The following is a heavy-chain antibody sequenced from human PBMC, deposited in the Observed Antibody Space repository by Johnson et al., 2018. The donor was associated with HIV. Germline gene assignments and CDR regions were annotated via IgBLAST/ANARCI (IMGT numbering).Heavy chain of an antibody. CDR2: IISDGTST. Sequence: MQLVESGGGLVKPGGSLRLSCAASGFTFSSYWMHWVRQAPGKGLVWVSRIISDGTSTSYADSVKGRFTISRDNAKNTLYMQMNSLRAEDTAVYYCAKDQNSHRAFDIWGQGTMVTVSS. D-gene: IGHD4-11*01. V-gene: IGHV3-74*01. CDR3: AKDQNSHRAFDI. CDR1: GFTFSSYW. J-gene: IGHJ3*02.